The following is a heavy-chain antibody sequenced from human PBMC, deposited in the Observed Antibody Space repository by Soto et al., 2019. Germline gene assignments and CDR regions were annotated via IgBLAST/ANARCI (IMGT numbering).Heavy chain of an antibody. CDR3: ARVSGSDYYGMDV. CDR1: GGSISSSNW. CDR2: IYHSGST. V-gene: IGHV4-4*02. J-gene: IGHJ6*02. D-gene: IGHD1-26*01. Sequence: LTCAVSGGSISSSNWWSWVRQPPGKGLEWIGEIYHSGSTNYNPSLKSRVTISVDKSKNQFSLKLSSVTAADTAVYYCARVSGSDYYGMDVWGQGTTVNVSS.